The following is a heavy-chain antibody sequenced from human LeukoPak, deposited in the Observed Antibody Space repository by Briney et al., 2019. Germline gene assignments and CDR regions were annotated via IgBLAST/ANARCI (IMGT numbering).Heavy chain of an antibody. Sequence: ASVKVSCKASGGTFSSYAISWVRQAPGQGLEWMGRIIPILGIANYAQKFQGRVTITADKSTSTAYMELSSLRSEDTAVYYCARDVSGITGTTYEDYWGQGTLVTVSS. D-gene: IGHD1-20*01. J-gene: IGHJ4*02. CDR1: GGTFSSYA. CDR2: IIPILGIA. V-gene: IGHV1-69*04. CDR3: ARDVSGITGTTYEDY.